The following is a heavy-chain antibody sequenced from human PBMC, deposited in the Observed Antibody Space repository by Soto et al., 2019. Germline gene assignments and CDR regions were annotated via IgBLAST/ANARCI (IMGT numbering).Heavy chain of an antibody. J-gene: IGHJ5*02. CDR2: ISSSSSTI. CDR3: ARYTGWFDP. D-gene: IGHD1-1*01. V-gene: IGHV3-11*04. Sequence: PGGSLGLSCAASGFTFSDYYMSWIRQAPGRGLEWVSYISSSSSTIYYADSVKGRFTISRDNAKNSLYLQMNSLRDEDTAVSYCARYTGWFDPWGQGTLVTVSS. CDR1: GFTFSDYY.